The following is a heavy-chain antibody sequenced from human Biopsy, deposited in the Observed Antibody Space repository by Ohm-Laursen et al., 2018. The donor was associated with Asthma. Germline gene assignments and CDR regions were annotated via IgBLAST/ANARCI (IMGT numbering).Heavy chain of an antibody. D-gene: IGHD3-3*01. CDR1: GFTFSSYG. V-gene: IGHV3-30*03. CDR3: ASQSSGPDFWSGYYYFDY. J-gene: IGHJ4*02. CDR2: ISYDGSNK. Sequence: SLRLSCAASGFTFSSYGMHWVRQDPGKGLEWVAVISYDGSNKYYADSVKGQFTISRDNSKNTLSLQMKSLRAEDTAVYYCASQSSGPDFWSGYYYFDYWGQGTLVTVSS.